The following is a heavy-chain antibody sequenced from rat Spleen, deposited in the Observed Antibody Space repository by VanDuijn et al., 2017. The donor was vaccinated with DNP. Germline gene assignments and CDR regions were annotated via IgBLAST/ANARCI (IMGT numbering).Heavy chain of an antibody. D-gene: IGHD1-7*01. CDR3: ARITMGMTVFDY. CDR2: ISYSGST. CDR1: GYSITSNY. Sequence: VQLQESGPGLVKPSQSLSLTCSVTGYSITSNYWAWIRKFPGNKMEWMGYISYSGSTGYSPSLKSRISITRDTSKNQFFLQLNSVTTEDTATYYCARITMGMTVFDYWGQGVMVTVSS. J-gene: IGHJ2*01. V-gene: IGHV3-1*01.